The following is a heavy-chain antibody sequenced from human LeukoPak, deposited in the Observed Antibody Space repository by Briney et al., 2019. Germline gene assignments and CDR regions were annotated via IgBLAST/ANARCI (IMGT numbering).Heavy chain of an antibody. V-gene: IGHV4-61*02. CDR3: ARVVVITTYAFDI. Sequence: PSQTLSLTCTVSGGSISSGSYYWSWIRQPAGTGLEWIGRIYTSGSTNHNPSLKSRVTISVDTSKNQFSLKLSSVTAADTAVYYCARVVVITTYAFDIWGQGTMVTVSS. J-gene: IGHJ3*02. CDR2: IYTSGST. D-gene: IGHD3-22*01. CDR1: GGSISSGSYY.